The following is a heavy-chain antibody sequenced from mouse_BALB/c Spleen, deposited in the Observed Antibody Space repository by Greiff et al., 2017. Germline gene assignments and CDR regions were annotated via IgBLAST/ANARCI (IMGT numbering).Heavy chain of an antibody. J-gene: IGHJ4*01. CDR3: ARWAHYAMDY. Sequence: QVQLQQSGAELVRPGSSVKISCKASGYAFSSYWMNWVKQRPGQGLEWIGQIYPGDGDTNYNGKFKGKATLTADKSSSTAYMQLSSLTSEDSAVYFCARWAHYAMDYWGQGTSVTVSS. CDR1: GYAFSSYW. CDR2: IYPGDGDT. V-gene: IGHV1-80*01.